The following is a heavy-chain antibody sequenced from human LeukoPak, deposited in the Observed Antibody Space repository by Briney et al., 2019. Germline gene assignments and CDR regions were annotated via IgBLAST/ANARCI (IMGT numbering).Heavy chain of an antibody. CDR3: ARGQDIVVVVAATDKFDY. Sequence: SETLSLTCAVYGGSFSGYYWSCIRQPPGKGLEWIGEINHSGGTNYNPSPKSRVTISVDTSKNQFSLKLSSVTAADTAVYYCARGQDIVVVVAATDKFDYWGQGTLVTVSS. CDR2: INHSGGT. D-gene: IGHD2-15*01. CDR1: GGSFSGYY. V-gene: IGHV4-34*01. J-gene: IGHJ4*02.